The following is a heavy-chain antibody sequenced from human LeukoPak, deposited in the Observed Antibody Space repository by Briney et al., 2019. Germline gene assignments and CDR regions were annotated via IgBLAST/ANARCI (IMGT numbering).Heavy chain of an antibody. CDR2: IIPIFGTA. CDR3: AREGLLRYFDWLQHHYNWFDP. J-gene: IGHJ5*02. D-gene: IGHD3-9*01. CDR1: GGTFSSYA. V-gene: IGHV1-69*06. Sequence: ASVKVSCKASGGTFSSYAISWVRQAPGQGLEWMGGIIPIFGTANYAQKFQGRVTITADKSTSTAYMELSSLRAEDTAVYYCAREGLLRYFDWLQHHYNWFDPWGQGTLVTVSS.